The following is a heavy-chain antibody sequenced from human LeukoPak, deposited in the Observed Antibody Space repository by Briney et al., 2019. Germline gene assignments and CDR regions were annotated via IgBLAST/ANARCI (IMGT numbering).Heavy chain of an antibody. CDR2: INAGNGNT. Sequence: GASVKVSCKASGYTFTNYAMHWVRQAPGQRLEWMGWINAGNGNTKYSQEFQGRVTITRDTSASTAYMELKSLTSDDSAVYFCARDYCSGGSCYSTTWFDPWGQGTLVTVSS. CDR1: GYTFTNYA. D-gene: IGHD2-15*01. J-gene: IGHJ5*02. V-gene: IGHV1-3*01. CDR3: ARDYCSGGSCYSTTWFDP.